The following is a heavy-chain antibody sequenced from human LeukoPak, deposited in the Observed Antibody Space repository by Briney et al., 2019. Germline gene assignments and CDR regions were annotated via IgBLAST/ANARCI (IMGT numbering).Heavy chain of an antibody. CDR1: GDSISSSQW. Sequence: SETLSLTCDVSGDSISSSQWWAWVRQFPGKGLEWIGEIFHIGSTNYNPSLKSRVIISVDKAKNQFSLKLSSVTAADTAVYYCARGRVVVALNWFDPWGQGTLVTVSS. D-gene: IGHD2-15*01. J-gene: IGHJ5*02. V-gene: IGHV4-4*02. CDR3: ARGRVVVALNWFDP. CDR2: IFHIGST.